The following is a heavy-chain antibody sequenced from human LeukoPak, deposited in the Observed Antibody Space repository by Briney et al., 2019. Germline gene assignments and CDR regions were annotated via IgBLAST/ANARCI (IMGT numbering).Heavy chain of an antibody. J-gene: IGHJ6*03. CDR1: GFTFSSYA. Sequence: GGSLRLSCAASGFTFSSYAMSWVRQAPGKGLEWVSTMSTNGVAPYYADSVKGRFTISRDNSKNTLYLQMNSLRADDTAVYYCAKSLRGTRSYYYYYMDVWGKGTTVTVSS. CDR2: MSTNGVAP. V-gene: IGHV3-23*01. CDR3: AKSLRGTRSYYYYYMDV. D-gene: IGHD3-16*01.